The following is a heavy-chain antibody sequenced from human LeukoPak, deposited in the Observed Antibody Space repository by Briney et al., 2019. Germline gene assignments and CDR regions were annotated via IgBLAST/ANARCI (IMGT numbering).Heavy chain of an antibody. Sequence: KPSETLSLTCAVSGGSISSGGYSWSWIRQPPGKGLEWIGYIYHSGSTYYNPSLKSRVTISVDRSKYQFSLKLSSVTAADTAVYYCARGSPMVTFDYWGQGTLVTVSS. CDR3: ARGSPMVTFDY. CDR1: GGSISSGGYS. D-gene: IGHD5-18*01. J-gene: IGHJ4*02. CDR2: IYHSGST. V-gene: IGHV4-30-2*01.